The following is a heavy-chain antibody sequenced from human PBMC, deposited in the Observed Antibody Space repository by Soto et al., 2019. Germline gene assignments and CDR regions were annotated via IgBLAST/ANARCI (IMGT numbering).Heavy chain of an antibody. Sequence: SETLSLTGTVCGGSISSSSYYWGWIRQPPGKGLEWIGSIYYSGSTYYNPSLKSRVTISVDTSKNQFSLKLSSVTAADTAVYYCARIFPPGNVWFDPWGQGTLVTVSS. D-gene: IGHD6-13*01. J-gene: IGHJ5*02. CDR3: ARIFPPGNVWFDP. V-gene: IGHV4-39*01. CDR2: IYYSGST. CDR1: GGSISSSSYY.